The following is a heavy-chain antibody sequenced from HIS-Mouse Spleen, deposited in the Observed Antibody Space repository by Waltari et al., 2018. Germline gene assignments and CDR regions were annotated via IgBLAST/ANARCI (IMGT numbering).Heavy chain of an antibody. CDR1: AGSISSTIYY. Sequence: QLQLQESGPGLVKPSETLSLTCTVSAGSISSTIYYWGRIRQPPGKGLEWIGSIYYSGSTYYNPSLKSRVTISVDTSKNQFSLKLSSVTAADTAVYYCAREIPYSSSWYDWYFDLWGRGTLVTVSS. V-gene: IGHV4-39*07. J-gene: IGHJ2*01. D-gene: IGHD6-13*01. CDR2: IYYSGST. CDR3: AREIPYSSSWYDWYFDL.